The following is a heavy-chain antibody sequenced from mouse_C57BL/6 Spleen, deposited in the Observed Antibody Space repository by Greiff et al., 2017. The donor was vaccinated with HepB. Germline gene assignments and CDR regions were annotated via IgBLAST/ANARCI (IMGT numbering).Heavy chain of an antibody. CDR3: ARFTTVVARAMDY. CDR1: GYTFTGYW. V-gene: IGHV1-9*01. J-gene: IGHJ4*01. D-gene: IGHD1-1*01. CDR2: ILPGSGST. Sequence: QVHVKQPGAELMKPGASVKLSCKATGYTFTGYWIEWVKQRPGHGLEWIGEILPGSGSTNYNEKFKGKATFTADTSSNTAYMQHSSLTTEDSAIYYCARFTTVVARAMDYWGQGTSVTVSS.